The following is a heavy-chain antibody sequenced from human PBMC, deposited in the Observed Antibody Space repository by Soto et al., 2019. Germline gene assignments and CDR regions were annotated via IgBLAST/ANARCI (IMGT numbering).Heavy chain of an antibody. CDR1: GFTFTSSA. CDR2: IVVGSGNT. D-gene: IGHD3-9*01. J-gene: IGHJ6*03. V-gene: IGHV1-58*02. Sequence: ASVKVSCKASGFTFTSSAMQWVRQARGQRLEWIGWIVVGSGNTNYAQKFQERVTITRDMSTSTAYMELSSLRSEDTAVYYCAAGVKASRRITIFTKGDYYYYMDVWGKGTTVTVSS. CDR3: AAGVKASRRITIFTKGDYYYYMDV.